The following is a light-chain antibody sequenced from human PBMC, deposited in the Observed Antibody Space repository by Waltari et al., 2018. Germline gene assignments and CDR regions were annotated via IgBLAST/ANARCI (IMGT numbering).Light chain of an antibody. CDR1: EGINSC. CDR2: DAS. V-gene: IGKV1-12*01. J-gene: IGKJ4*01. CDR3: QQANRFPLT. Sequence: CGATEGINSCLDWYQHTPGAAPKLLFYDASSLRPGVPSRCSGSESGTDFTLTISSLQPEDFATYYCQQANRFPLTFGGGTKVELK.